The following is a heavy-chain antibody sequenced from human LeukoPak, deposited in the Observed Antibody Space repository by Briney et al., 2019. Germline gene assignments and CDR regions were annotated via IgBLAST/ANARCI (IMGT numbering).Heavy chain of an antibody. CDR3: TAGRSDYFDF. D-gene: IGHD6-25*01. CDR1: GGSISSSSYY. V-gene: IGHV4-39*01. J-gene: IGHJ4*02. CDR2: IYYSGST. Sequence: SETLSLTCTVSGGSISSSSYYWGCIRQPPGKGLEWIGSIYYSGSTYYNPSLKSRVTISVDTSKNQFSLKLSSVTAADTAVYYCTAGRSDYFDFWGQGTLVTVSS.